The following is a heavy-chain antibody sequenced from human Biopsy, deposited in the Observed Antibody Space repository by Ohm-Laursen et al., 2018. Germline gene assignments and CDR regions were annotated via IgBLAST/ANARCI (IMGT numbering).Heavy chain of an antibody. CDR3: ATRGGDDFWSGHYSEIYYYYTLDV. CDR2: IKPNNGDT. Sequence: EASVKVSCKASGYTYPDYYVHWVRLAPGQGLEWMGWIKPNNGDTDYSQRFQGRVTLAWDRSTSTGYMEVSSLRSGDTALYYCATRGGDDFWSGHYSEIYYYYTLDVWGQGTTVTVSS. V-gene: IGHV1-2*02. D-gene: IGHD3-3*01. CDR1: GYTYPDYY. J-gene: IGHJ6*02.